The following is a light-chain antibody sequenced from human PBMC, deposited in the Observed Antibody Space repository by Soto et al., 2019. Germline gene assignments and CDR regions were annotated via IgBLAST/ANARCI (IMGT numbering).Light chain of an antibody. V-gene: IGKV3-11*01. CDR3: QQYGSSCT. J-gene: IGKJ1*01. Sequence: ETVLTQSPGTLSLSPGERSTLSCRASQSISSYLAWYQQKPGQAPRLLIYDTSNRATGIPARFSGSGSGTDFTLTINSLEPEDFAVYYCQQYGSSCTFGQGTTVDIK. CDR1: QSISSY. CDR2: DTS.